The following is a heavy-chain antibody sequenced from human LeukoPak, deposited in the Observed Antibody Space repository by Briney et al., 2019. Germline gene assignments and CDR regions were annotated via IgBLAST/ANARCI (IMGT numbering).Heavy chain of an antibody. CDR1: GFTFSSYW. J-gene: IGHJ5*02. CDR3: ARDYGSGSHNWFDP. Sequence: GGSLRLSCAASGFTFSSYWMHWVRQAPGKGLEWVSSISSSSSYIYYADSVKGRFTISRDNAKNSLYLQMNSLRAEDTAVYYCARDYGSGSHNWFDPWGQGTLVTVSS. CDR2: ISSSSSYI. V-gene: IGHV3-21*01. D-gene: IGHD3-10*01.